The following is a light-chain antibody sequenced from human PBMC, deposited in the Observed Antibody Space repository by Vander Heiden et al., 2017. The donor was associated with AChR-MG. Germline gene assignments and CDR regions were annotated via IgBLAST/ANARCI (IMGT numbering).Light chain of an antibody. CDR1: QSVLYSSNNKNY. V-gene: IGKV4-1*01. J-gene: IGKJ2*01. CDR3: QQYYSTLT. CDR2: WAS. Sequence: DLVMTQSPDSLAVSLGERATINCKSSQSVLYSSNNKNYLAWYQQKPGQPPKLLIYWASTRESGVPDRFSGSGSGTDFTLTISSLQAEDVAVYYCQQYYSTLTFGQGTKLEIK.